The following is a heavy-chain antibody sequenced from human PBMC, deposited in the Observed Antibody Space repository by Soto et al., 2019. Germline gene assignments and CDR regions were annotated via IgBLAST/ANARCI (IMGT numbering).Heavy chain of an antibody. J-gene: IGHJ6*02. Sequence: QVQLVQSGAEEKKPGASVKVSCKASGYTFTSYAMHWVRQAPGQRLEWMGWINAGNGNTKYSQKFQGRVTITRDTSASTAYMELSSLRSEDTAVYYCAREGVAAASYVGVYYYYYGMDVWGQGTTVTVSS. CDR3: AREGVAAASYVGVYYYYYGMDV. D-gene: IGHD6-13*01. V-gene: IGHV1-3*05. CDR2: INAGNGNT. CDR1: GYTFTSYA.